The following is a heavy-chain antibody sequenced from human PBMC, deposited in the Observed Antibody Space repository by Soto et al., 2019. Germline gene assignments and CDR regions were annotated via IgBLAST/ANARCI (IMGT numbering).Heavy chain of an antibody. CDR2: ISSDGETK. Sequence: GGSLRLSCVASGFTFSTYGIHWVRQAPGKGLEWVGVISSDGETKYYADSVKGRFTISRDNSKNTMYLQMASLRPEDTAVYYCAKEVEVAGDLDYWGHGTLVTVSS. V-gene: IGHV3-30*18. CDR3: AKEVEVAGDLDY. CDR1: GFTFSTYG. J-gene: IGHJ4*01. D-gene: IGHD6-19*01.